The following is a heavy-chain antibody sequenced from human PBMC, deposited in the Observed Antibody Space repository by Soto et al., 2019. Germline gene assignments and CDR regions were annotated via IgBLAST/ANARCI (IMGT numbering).Heavy chain of an antibody. Sequence: SETLSLTCTLSGYSISSYYWSWFRQPPGKGLEWIGNIYYSGSTNYNPSLKSRVTISVDTSKNRFSLKLSSVTAADTAVYYCARSFRRYFDFDSWGQGTLVTVS. CDR1: GYSISSYY. CDR3: ARSFRRYFDFDS. CDR2: IYYSGST. D-gene: IGHD3-9*01. J-gene: IGHJ4*02. V-gene: IGHV4-59*01.